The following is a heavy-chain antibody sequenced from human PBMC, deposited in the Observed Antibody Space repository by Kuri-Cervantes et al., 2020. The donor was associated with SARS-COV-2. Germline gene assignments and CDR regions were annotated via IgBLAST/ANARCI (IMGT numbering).Heavy chain of an antibody. CDR1: GYTFTGYH. V-gene: IGHV1-2*02. D-gene: IGHD4-17*01. CDR3: ARDYYGFDY. Sequence: ASVTVSCKASGYTFTGYHMHWVRQAPGQGLEWMGCINPNSGGTNYALKCQGRVTMTRDTYIRTAYMELSRLISDDTAVYYCARDYYGFDYWGQGTLVTVSS. J-gene: IGHJ4*02. CDR2: INPNSGGT.